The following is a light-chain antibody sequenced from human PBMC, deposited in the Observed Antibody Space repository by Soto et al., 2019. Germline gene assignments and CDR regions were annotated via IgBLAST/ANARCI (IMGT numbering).Light chain of an antibody. J-gene: IGKJ1*01. Sequence: DIQMTQSPSTLSGSVGDRVTITCRASQTISSWLAWYQQKPGKAPKLLIYKASTLKSGVPSRFSGSGSGTEFTPTISSLQPDDFATYYCQHYNSYPTFGQGTKVDIK. CDR1: QTISSW. V-gene: IGKV1-5*03. CDR2: KAS. CDR3: QHYNSYPT.